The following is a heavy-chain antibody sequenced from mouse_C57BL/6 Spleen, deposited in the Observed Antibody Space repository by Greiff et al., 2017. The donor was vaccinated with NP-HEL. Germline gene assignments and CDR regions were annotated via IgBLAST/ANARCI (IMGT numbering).Heavy chain of an antibody. D-gene: IGHD1-1*01. Sequence: QVQLQQSGPELVKPGASVKISCKASGYAFSSSWMNWVKQRPGKGLEWIGRIYPGDGDTNYNGKFKGKATLTADKSSSTAYMQLSSLTSEDSAVYFCARIGSVGRGDFDYWGQGTTLTVSS. J-gene: IGHJ2*01. CDR2: IYPGDGDT. CDR1: GYAFSSSW. V-gene: IGHV1-82*01. CDR3: ARIGSVGRGDFDY.